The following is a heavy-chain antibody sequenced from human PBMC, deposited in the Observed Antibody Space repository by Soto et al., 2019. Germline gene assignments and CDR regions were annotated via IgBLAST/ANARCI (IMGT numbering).Heavy chain of an antibody. J-gene: IGHJ4*02. CDR1: GYRFTSFL. V-gene: IGHV5-51*01. D-gene: IGHD6-13*01. Sequence: GESLKISFKGSGYRFTSFLICWVRQMPVKGLEWMGIIYPGDSDARYSPSFQGRVTISADESINTAYLQWSSLKASDTAMYFCARNGYSSSWYPDSWGQGIQVSV. CDR2: IYPGDSDA. CDR3: ARNGYSSSWYPDS.